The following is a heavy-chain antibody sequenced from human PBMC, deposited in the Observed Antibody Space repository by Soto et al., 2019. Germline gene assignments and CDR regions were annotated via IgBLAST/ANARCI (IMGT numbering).Heavy chain of an antibody. V-gene: IGHV3-74*01. CDR3: ARDGEGF. CDR2: INTAGSRT. D-gene: IGHD2-21*01. CDR1: GFTFSSNW. Sequence: EVQLVESGGGLVQPGGSLRLSCVASGFTFSSNWMHWVRRVPGRGLVWVSRINTAGSRTDYEDSVEGRFTISRDNAKNTLYLQMNSLRAEDTAVYYCARDGEGFWGQGTLVTVSS. J-gene: IGHJ4*02.